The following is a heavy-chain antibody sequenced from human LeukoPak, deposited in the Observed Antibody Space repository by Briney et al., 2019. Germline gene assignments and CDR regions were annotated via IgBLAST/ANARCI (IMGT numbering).Heavy chain of an antibody. D-gene: IGHD5-24*01. CDR3: ARDIQGWLQFHGGWFDP. CDR2: ISSDGSNK. CDR1: GFTFSNYW. J-gene: IGHJ5*02. Sequence: GGSLRLSCSASGFTFSNYWMHWVRHAPGKGLVWVSRISSDGSNKNYADSVKGRFTISRDNAKNSLYLQMNSLRAEDTAVYYCARDIQGWLQFHGGWFDPWGQGTLVTVSS. V-gene: IGHV3-74*01.